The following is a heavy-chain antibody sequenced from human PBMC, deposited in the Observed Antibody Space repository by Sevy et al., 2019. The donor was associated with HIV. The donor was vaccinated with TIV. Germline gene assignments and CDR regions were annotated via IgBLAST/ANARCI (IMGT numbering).Heavy chain of an antibody. V-gene: IGHV1-24*01. CDR2: FDPEDGET. J-gene: IGHJ6*02. CDR1: GYTLTELS. Sequence: ASVKVSCKVSGYTLTELSMHWVRQAPGKGLEWMGGFDPEDGETIYAQKFQGRVTMTEDTSTDTAYMELSSLRSEDTAVYYCATGVAAGNYYYYGMDVWGQGTTVTVSS. CDR3: ATGVAAGNYYYYGMDV. D-gene: IGHD6-13*01.